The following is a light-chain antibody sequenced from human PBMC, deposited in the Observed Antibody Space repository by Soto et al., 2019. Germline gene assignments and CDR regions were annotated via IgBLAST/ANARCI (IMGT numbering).Light chain of an antibody. CDR1: QSVSSSY. Sequence: EIVLTLSPGTLSLSPGERATLSCRASQSVSSSYLAWYQQKPGQAPRPLIYGASSRAIGIPDRFSGSGSGTDFTLTISRLEPEDFAVYYCQQYGSSPWTFGQGTKVESK. V-gene: IGKV3-20*01. J-gene: IGKJ1*01. CDR3: QQYGSSPWT. CDR2: GAS.